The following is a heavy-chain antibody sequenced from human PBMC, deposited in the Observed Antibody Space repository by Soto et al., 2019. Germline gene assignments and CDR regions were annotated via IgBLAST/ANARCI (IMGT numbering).Heavy chain of an antibody. J-gene: IGHJ4*02. V-gene: IGHV4-34*01. CDR1: EGSFSGYY. CDR3: ARAPTGQRTPFLDY. Sequence: SETLSLTCAVYEGSFSGYYWSWIRQSPGRGLEWIGEINQSGSTRYNPSLKSRVTIAVDRSKNQFSLKLSSVTAADTAVYYCARAPTGQRTPFLDYWGQGTLVTVSS. D-gene: IGHD3-3*02. CDR2: INQSGST.